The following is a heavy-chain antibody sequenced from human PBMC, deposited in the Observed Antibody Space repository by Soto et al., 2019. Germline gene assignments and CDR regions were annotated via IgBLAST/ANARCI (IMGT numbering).Heavy chain of an antibody. J-gene: IGHJ4*02. Sequence: SETLSLTCTVSGGSIGSYYWSCIRQPPGKGLEWIGYIYYSGSTNYNPSLKSRVTISVDTSKNQFSLKLSSVTAADTAVYYCARAGGIYFDYWGQGTLVTVSS. D-gene: IGHD3-16*01. CDR2: IYYSGST. CDR3: ARAGGIYFDY. V-gene: IGHV4-59*01. CDR1: GGSIGSYY.